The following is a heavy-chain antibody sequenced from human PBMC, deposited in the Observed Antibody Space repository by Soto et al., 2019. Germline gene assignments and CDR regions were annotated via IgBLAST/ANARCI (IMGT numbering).Heavy chain of an antibody. V-gene: IGHV3-23*01. CDR1: GFTFSSYA. Sequence: EVQLLESGGGLVQPGGSLRLSCAASGFTFSSYAMSWVRQAREKALEWVSAISGSGGSTYYADSVKGRFTISKDNSKNPLYPPMSSLRSEDTAIYYCAKVGYPPKLGMGSFDIWAQGTMVTVSS. CDR2: ISGSGGST. CDR3: AKVGYPPKLGMGSFDI. J-gene: IGHJ3*02. D-gene: IGHD2-15*01.